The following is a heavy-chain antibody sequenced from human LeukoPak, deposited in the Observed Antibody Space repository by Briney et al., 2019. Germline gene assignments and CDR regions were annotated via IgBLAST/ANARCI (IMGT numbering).Heavy chain of an antibody. CDR3: ARISPLRITMVRGVNPNYYYGMDV. CDR1: GGSFSGYY. V-gene: IGHV4-34*01. Sequence: PSETLSLTCAVYGGSFSGYYWSWIRQPPGKGLEWIGEINHSGSTNYNPSLKSRVTISGDTSKNQFSLKLSSVTAADTAVYYCARISPLRITMVRGVNPNYYYGMDVWGKGTTVTVSS. D-gene: IGHD3-10*01. J-gene: IGHJ6*04. CDR2: INHSGST.